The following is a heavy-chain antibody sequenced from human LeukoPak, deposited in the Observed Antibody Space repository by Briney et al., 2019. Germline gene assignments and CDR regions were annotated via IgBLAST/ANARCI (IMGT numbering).Heavy chain of an antibody. CDR3: ARGRHDYVWGSYRVDP. V-gene: IGHV4-34*01. CDR2: INHRGSS. D-gene: IGHD3-16*02. Sequence: SETLSLTCAVYGESFSAYFWNWIRQAPGKPREYIGEINHRGSSHYNPSLKTRVTLSVDTSKNQFSLKLTSVTAADTAVYYCARGRHDYVWGSYRVDPWGQGTLVTVSS. CDR1: GESFSAYF. J-gene: IGHJ5*02.